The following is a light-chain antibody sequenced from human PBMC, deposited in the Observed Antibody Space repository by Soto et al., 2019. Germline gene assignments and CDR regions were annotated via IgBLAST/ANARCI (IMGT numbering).Light chain of an antibody. V-gene: IGKV3-20*01. CDR2: GAS. CDR1: QTGSSSY. J-gene: IGKJ1*01. CDR3: QHYGASQWTFGQWT. Sequence: IVLTQSPGTVSLSPGERATLSCRASQTGSSSYLAWYQQKPGQAPRLLIYGASTRATGIPDRFSGSGCGTGFTPAISRLETEDSAVYFCQHYGASQWTFGQWTFGQGTKVEIK.